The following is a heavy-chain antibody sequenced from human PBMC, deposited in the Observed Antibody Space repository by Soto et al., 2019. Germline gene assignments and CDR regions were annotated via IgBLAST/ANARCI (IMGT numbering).Heavy chain of an antibody. Sequence: EVQLLDSGGGLVQPGGSLRLSCAASGFIFSNYAMSWVRQAPGKGLEWVSAISGSGGDTFYVGSVKGRFTISRDNSKNTLSLQMNSLRAEDTATYYCAKAAGLGGGAAFDCWGQGTLVTVSS. J-gene: IGHJ4*02. D-gene: IGHD3-10*01. CDR2: ISGSGGDT. V-gene: IGHV3-23*01. CDR1: GFIFSNYA. CDR3: AKAAGLGGGAAFDC.